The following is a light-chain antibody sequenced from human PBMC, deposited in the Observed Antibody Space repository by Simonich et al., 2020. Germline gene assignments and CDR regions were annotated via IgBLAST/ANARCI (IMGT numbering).Light chain of an antibody. V-gene: IGLV6-57*01. CDR1: SGSIASNY. Sequence: NFMLTQPHSVSESPGKTVTISCTRSSGSIASNYVQWYQQRPGSSPTTVRYEVNQRPSGVPDRFSGSIDSSSNSASLTISGLKTEDEADYYCQSYDSSNVVFGGGTKLTVL. J-gene: IGLJ2*01. CDR2: EVN. CDR3: QSYDSSNVV.